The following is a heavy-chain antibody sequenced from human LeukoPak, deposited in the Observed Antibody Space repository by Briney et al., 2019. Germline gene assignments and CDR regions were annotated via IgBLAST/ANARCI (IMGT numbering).Heavy chain of an antibody. CDR2: IYPDDSDT. CDR3: ARGGNFWFRSAGLNWFDP. Sequence: GESLKISCKHSEYSFPNYCIGWVRQMPGKGLEWMGIIYPDDSDTRYSPSFQGQVTISADRSISTAYLQWSSLKASDTAMYYCARGGNFWFRSAGLNWFDPWGQGTLVTVSS. V-gene: IGHV5-51*01. J-gene: IGHJ5*01. D-gene: IGHD4-23*01. CDR1: EYSFPNYC.